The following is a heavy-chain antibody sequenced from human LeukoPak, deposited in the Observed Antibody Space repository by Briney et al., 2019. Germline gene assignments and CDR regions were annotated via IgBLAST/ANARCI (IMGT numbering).Heavy chain of an antibody. D-gene: IGHD5-18*01. J-gene: IGHJ6*03. CDR1: GGSISSYY. CDR3: ARLQLRSYYYMDV. Sequence: PSETLSLTCTVSGGSISSYYWSWLRQPPGKGLEWIGYIYYSGSTNYNPSLKGRVTISVDTSKNQFSLKLSSVTAADTAVYYCARLQLRSYYYMDVWGKGTTVTVSS. V-gene: IGHV4-59*01. CDR2: IYYSGST.